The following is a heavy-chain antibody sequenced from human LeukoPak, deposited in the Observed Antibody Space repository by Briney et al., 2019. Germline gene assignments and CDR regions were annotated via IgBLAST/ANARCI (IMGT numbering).Heavy chain of an antibody. V-gene: IGHV4-59*01. CDR2: IYYSGST. CDR1: GGSISSYY. Sequence: SETLSLTCTVSGGSISSYYWSWIRQPPGKGLEWIGYIYYSGSTNYNPSLKSRVTISVDTSKNQFSLKLRSVTAADTAVYFCVRDRCTSTSCYGGEVGSFDNWGQGTLVTVSS. CDR3: VRDRCTSTSCYGGEVGSFDN. D-gene: IGHD2-2*01. J-gene: IGHJ4*02.